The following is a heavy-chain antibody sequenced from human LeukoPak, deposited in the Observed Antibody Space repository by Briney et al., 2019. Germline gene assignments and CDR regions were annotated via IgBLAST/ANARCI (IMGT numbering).Heavy chain of an antibody. CDR3: VGGAGWQSDY. Sequence: GGSLRLSCVASGFTFSSYWMNWVRQAPGKGPEWVANIEKEGSEKNYVDSVKGRFTISSDNAKSSVYLQMNNLRAEDTAVYYCVGGAGWQSDYWGQGTPVAVSS. V-gene: IGHV3-7*04. J-gene: IGHJ4*02. CDR2: IEKEGSEK. CDR1: GFTFSSYW. D-gene: IGHD2-15*01.